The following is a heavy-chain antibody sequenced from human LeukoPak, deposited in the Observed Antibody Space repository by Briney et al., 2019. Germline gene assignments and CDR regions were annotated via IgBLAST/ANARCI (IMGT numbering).Heavy chain of an antibody. CDR1: GYTFTSYY. D-gene: IGHD3-10*01. Sequence: ASVKVSCKASGYTFTSYYMHCVRQAPGQGLEWMGIINPSGGSTSYAQKFQGRVTMTRDTSTSTVYMELSSLRSEDTAVYYCARGGGRFGELLPLDYWGQGTLVTVSS. CDR2: INPSGGST. CDR3: ARGGGRFGELLPLDY. J-gene: IGHJ4*02. V-gene: IGHV1-46*01.